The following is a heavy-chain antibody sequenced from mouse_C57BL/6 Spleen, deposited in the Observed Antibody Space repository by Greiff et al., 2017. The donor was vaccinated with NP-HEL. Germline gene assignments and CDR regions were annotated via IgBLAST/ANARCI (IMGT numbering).Heavy chain of an antibody. CDR3: TSPYGSSGAWFAY. CDR1: GYTFTDYE. J-gene: IGHJ3*01. CDR2: IVPETGGT. Sequence: VQLQQSGAELVRPGASVTLSCKASGYTFTDYEMHWVKQTPVHGLEWIGAIVPETGGTAYNQKFKGKAILTADKSSSTAYMELRSLTSEDSAVYYCTSPYGSSGAWFAYWGQGTLVTVSA. D-gene: IGHD1-1*01. V-gene: IGHV1-15*01.